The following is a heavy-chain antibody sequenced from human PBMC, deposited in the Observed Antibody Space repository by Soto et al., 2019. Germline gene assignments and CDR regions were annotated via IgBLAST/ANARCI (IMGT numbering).Heavy chain of an antibody. V-gene: IGHV1-18*01. CDR1: GYTFTNYG. CDR3: VRDNLDGAVLPPAGFVRWFDP. Sequence: VQLVQSGGAVKKPGASVKDSCKASGYTFTNYGISWVRQAPGQGLEWMGWISPQNGNTHYAQKLQGRVTMTTDTSTSTAYMELRSLRSDDTAVYYCVRDNLDGAVLPPAGFVRWFDPWGQGTLITVSS. D-gene: IGHD2-2*01. J-gene: IGHJ5*02. CDR2: ISPQNGNT.